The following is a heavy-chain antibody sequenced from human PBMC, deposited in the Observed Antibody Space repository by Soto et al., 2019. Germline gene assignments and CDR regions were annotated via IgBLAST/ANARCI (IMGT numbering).Heavy chain of an antibody. Sequence: QVQLVQSGAEVKKPGSSVKVSCKASGGTFSSYAISWVRQAPGQGLEWMGGIIPIFGTANYAQKFQGRVTITADESTSTAYMELSSLRSEDTAVYYCASLAYYDSSGYHVTDERWYLDLWGRGTLVTVSS. CDR3: ASLAYYDSSGYHVTDERWYLDL. V-gene: IGHV1-69*01. D-gene: IGHD3-22*01. CDR1: GGTFSSYA. J-gene: IGHJ2*01. CDR2: IIPIFGTA.